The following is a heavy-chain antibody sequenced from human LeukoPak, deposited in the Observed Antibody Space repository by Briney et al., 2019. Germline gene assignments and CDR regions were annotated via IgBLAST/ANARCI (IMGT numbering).Heavy chain of an antibody. D-gene: IGHD4/OR15-4a*01. CDR2: ISSSGSTI. Sequence: GGSLRLSCAASGFTVSTNYMGWVRQAPGKELEWVSYISSSGSTIYYADSVKGRFTISRDNAKNSLYLQMNSLRAEDTAVYYCARAVGALDYWGQGTLVTVSS. CDR1: GFTVSTNY. V-gene: IGHV3-11*01. CDR3: ARAVGALDY. J-gene: IGHJ4*02.